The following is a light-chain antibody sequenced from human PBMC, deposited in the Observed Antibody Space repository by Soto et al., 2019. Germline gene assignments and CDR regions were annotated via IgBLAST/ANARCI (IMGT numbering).Light chain of an antibody. V-gene: IGKV3-11*01. J-gene: IGKJ1*01. CDR3: QHRSNWPGT. CDR2: DAA. Sequence: EIVLTQSPATLSLSPGERATLSCWASQSVSSYLAWYQQKPGQAPRLLLYDAANRATGSPARFIGSGSGTDFPLTISSLEPEDFAVYYCQHRSNWPGTFGQGTKVEIK. CDR1: QSVSSY.